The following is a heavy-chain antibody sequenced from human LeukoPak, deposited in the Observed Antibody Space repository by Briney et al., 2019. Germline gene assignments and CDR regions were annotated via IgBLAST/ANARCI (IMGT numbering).Heavy chain of an antibody. V-gene: IGHV3-21*01. CDR1: GLTFTSYG. CDR2: IDTSGSYI. CDR3: ARGRSITLLRGVAMSDGFDI. D-gene: IGHD3-10*01. J-gene: IGHJ3*02. Sequence: RGSLRLSCTASGLTFTSYGMNWVRQAPGKGLEWVSFIDTSGSYIYYGDSLKGRVTISRDNAKNSLYLQMNGLRAEDTAVYYCARGRSITLLRGVAMSDGFDIWGQGAMVTVSS.